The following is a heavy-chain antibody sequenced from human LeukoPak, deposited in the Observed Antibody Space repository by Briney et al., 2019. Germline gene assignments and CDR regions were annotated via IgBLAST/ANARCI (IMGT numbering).Heavy chain of an antibody. D-gene: IGHD3-16*01. J-gene: IGHJ4*02. CDR2: FHNSGTS. CDR3: TRGAGWLIDY. V-gene: IGHV4-59*01. Sequence: SETLSVTCTVSDDSISNYYRGWIRQPPGKGVEWIGYFHNSGTSTYNPSLKSRVTISADTSKNQCSLKLNSLTTADTAVYYCTRGAGWLIDYWGQGILVTVSS. CDR1: DDSISNYY.